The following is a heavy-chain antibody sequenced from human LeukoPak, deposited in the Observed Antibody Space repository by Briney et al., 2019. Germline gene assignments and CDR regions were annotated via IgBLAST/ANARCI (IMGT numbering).Heavy chain of an antibody. Sequence: PSETLSLTCTVSGGSISSYYWSWIRQPPGKGLEWIGYIYYSGSTNYNPSLKSRVTISVDTSKNQFSLKLSSVTAADTAVYYCARAPLSLPGIAVAGTDYYGYWGQGTLVTVSS. J-gene: IGHJ4*02. CDR3: ARAPLSLPGIAVAGTDYYGY. V-gene: IGHV4-59*01. CDR2: IYYSGST. CDR1: GGSISSYY. D-gene: IGHD6-19*01.